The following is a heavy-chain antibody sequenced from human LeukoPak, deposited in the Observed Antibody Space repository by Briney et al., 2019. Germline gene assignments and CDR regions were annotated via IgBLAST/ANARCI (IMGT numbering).Heavy chain of an antibody. Sequence: PGGSLRLSCAASGFTFSSYEMNWVRQAPGKGLEWVSYVSSDYTTRYNADSVKGRFTISRDNAKNSLYLQMNSLRAEDTAVYYCARGFLPEDYWGQGTLVTVSS. D-gene: IGHD3-10*01. CDR1: GFTFSSYE. CDR3: ARGFLPEDY. J-gene: IGHJ4*02. V-gene: IGHV3-48*03. CDR2: VSSDYTTR.